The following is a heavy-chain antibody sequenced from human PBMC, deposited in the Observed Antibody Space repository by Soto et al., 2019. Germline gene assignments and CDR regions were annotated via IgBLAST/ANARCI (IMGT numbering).Heavy chain of an antibody. J-gene: IGHJ4*02. Sequence: ASVKVSCKASGYTFTGYYMHWVRQAPGKGLEWIGGFDPEDGETIYAQKFQGRVTMTEDTSTDTAYMELSSLRSEDTAVYYCATQATTVANFDYWGQGTLVTVSS. CDR1: GYTFTGYY. D-gene: IGHD4-17*01. CDR2: FDPEDGET. V-gene: IGHV1-24*01. CDR3: ATQATTVANFDY.